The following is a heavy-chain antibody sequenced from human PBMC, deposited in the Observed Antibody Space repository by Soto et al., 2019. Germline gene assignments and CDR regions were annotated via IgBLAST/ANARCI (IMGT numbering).Heavy chain of an antibody. CDR3: AKDIYYYDSSGYYPYFDY. CDR1: GYTFTDYA. V-gene: IGHV1-3*01. J-gene: IGHJ4*02. D-gene: IGHD3-22*01. CDR2: INAGNGNT. Sequence: ASVKVSCKASGYTFTDYAMHWVRQAPGQRLEWMGWINAGNGNTKYSQKFQGRVTITRDTSASTAYMELSSLRSEDTAVYYCAKDIYYYDSSGYYPYFDYWGQGTLVTVSS.